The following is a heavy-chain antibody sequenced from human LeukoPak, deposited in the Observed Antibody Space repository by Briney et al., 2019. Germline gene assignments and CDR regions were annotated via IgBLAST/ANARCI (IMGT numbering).Heavy chain of an antibody. Sequence: GGSLRLSCAASGFTFSSYWMHWVRQAPGKGLVWISRINSDGSSTSYADSVKGRFTISRDNAKNTLYLQMNSLRAEDTAVYYCVRLSWELGDGGVTWGQGTLVTVSS. J-gene: IGHJ5*02. CDR3: VRLSWELGDGGVT. D-gene: IGHD1-26*01. V-gene: IGHV3-74*01. CDR1: GFTFSSYW. CDR2: INSDGSST.